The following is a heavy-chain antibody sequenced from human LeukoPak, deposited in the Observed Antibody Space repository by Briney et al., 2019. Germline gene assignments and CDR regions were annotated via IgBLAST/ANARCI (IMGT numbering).Heavy chain of an antibody. CDR1: DASFSGYY. CDR3: ARVDIVTTNWFDP. Sequence: SETLSLTCAVYDASFSGYYWSWIRQPPGKGLEWLGEVNHRGSTNYKLFLKSRLTISVDTSRKEIFLKLTAWTAANTAIYYCARVDIVTTNWFDPWGQGTLVTVSS. J-gene: IGHJ5*02. V-gene: IGHV4-34*01. CDR2: VNHRGST. D-gene: IGHD5-12*01.